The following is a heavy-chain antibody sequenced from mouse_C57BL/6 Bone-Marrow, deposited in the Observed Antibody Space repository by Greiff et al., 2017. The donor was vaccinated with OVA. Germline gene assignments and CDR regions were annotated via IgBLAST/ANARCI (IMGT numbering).Heavy chain of an antibody. Sequence: QVQLQQPGAELVRPGASVTLSCKASGYTFTDYEMHWVKQTPGHGLEWIGDIDPENGGTDYNQQFKGKATLTADKSSSTAYMELRSLTSEDSAVYYCTDYYGGSGGRGTRVTVSA. CDR2: IDPENGGT. D-gene: IGHD1-1*01. CDR1: GYTFTDYE. CDR3: TDYYGGS. J-gene: IGHJ3*01. V-gene: IGHV1-15*01.